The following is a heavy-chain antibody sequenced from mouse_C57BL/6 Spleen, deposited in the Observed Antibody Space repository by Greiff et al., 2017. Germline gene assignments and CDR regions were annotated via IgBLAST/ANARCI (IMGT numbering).Heavy chain of an antibody. J-gene: IGHJ4*01. D-gene: IGHD2-1*01. CDR3: AKLLLRAMDY. CDR2: INPNNGGT. V-gene: IGHV1-26*01. Sequence: EVQLQQSGPELVKPGASVKISCKASGYTFTDYYMNWVKQSHGKSLEWIGDINPNNGGTSYNQKFKGKATLTVDKSSSTAYMELRSLTSEDSAVYYCAKLLLRAMDYWGQGTSVTVSS. CDR1: GYTFTDYY.